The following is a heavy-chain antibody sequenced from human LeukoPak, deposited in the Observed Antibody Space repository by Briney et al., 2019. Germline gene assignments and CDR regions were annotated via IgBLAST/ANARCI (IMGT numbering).Heavy chain of an antibody. CDR1: GFSIHQSS. CDR2: IRPDGSAV. CDR3: AKFGLPYSIDL. J-gene: IGHJ6*02. V-gene: IGHV3-7*01. Sequence: PGGSLRLSCKASGFSIHQSSMSWVRQAPVKGLEWVASIRPDGSAVFYVDSVKGRFTFSRDNAKNSLDLQMNSLRAEDTALYYCAKFGLPYSIDLWGQGTTVTVSS. D-gene: IGHD3/OR15-3a*01.